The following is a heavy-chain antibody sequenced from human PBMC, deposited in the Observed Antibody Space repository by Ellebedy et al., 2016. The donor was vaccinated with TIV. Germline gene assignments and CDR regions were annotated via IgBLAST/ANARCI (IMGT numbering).Heavy chain of an antibody. J-gene: IGHJ3*02. CDR2: IRLIDGSI. CDR3: AREGYTSGWSGAFDI. V-gene: IGHV3-23*01. D-gene: IGHD3-3*01. CDR1: GLTSSNHI. Sequence: GESLKISCAASGLTSSNHILAWVRQAPEKGLEWVSTIRLIDGSIYYAESVKGRFTISTDSSKTSIYLQMSSLTFEDTALYYCAREGYTSGWSGAFDIWGQGTTVVVSA.